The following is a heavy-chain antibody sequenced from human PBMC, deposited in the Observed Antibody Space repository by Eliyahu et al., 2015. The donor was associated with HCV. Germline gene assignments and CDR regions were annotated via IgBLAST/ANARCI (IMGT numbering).Heavy chain of an antibody. J-gene: IGHJ6*04. CDR1: GXXXXGYY. CDR3: ARASQGSGSYYNRGCMDV. CDR2: INPNSGGT. V-gene: IGHV1-2*02. D-gene: IGHD3-10*01. Sequence: QVQLVQSGAEVKKPGASVKVSCKASGXXXXGYYMHWVRQAPGQGLEXMGWINPNSGGTNYAQKFQGRVTMTRDTSISTAYMELNRLRSDDTAVYYCARASQGSGSYYNRGCMDVWGKGTTVTVSS.